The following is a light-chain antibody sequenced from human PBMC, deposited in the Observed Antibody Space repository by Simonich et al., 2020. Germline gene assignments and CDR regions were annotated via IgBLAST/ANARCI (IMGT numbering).Light chain of an antibody. Sequence: QSVLTQPPSVSAAPGQKVTISCSGSSSNIGNNYVSWYQQLPGTAPKLLIYDNYKRPSGSPDRFSGSKSGTSATLGSTGLQTGDEADYYCGTWDSSLSAGVFGGGTKLTVL. V-gene: IGLV1-51*01. CDR3: GTWDSSLSAGV. CDR2: DNY. CDR1: SSNIGNNY. J-gene: IGLJ2*01.